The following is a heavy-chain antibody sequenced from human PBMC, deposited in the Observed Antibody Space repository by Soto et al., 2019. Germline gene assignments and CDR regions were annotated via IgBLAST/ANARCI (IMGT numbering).Heavy chain of an antibody. V-gene: IGHV1-18*01. CDR1: GDTFTSYG. Sequence: QVQLVQSGAEVKKPGSSVKVSCKASGDTFTSYGISWVRQAPGQGLEWMGWISAYNGNTNYAQKLQGRVTMTTDTSTSTAYMELRSLRSDDTAVYYCARDRYDILTGYYEGYFDYWGQGTLVTVSS. D-gene: IGHD3-9*01. CDR3: ARDRYDILTGYYEGYFDY. CDR2: ISAYNGNT. J-gene: IGHJ4*02.